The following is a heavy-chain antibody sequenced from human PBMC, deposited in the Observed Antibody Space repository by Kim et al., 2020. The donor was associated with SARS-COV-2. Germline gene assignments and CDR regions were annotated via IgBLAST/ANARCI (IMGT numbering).Heavy chain of an antibody. D-gene: IGHD1-20*01. CDR1: GFSFSAYH. V-gene: IGHV3-23*01. Sequence: GGSLRLSCAASGFSFSAYHMSWARQAPGKGLEWVSAIDSASRTFYADSVRGRFSISRDNSKDTLFLQMNNLRDKDTAVYYCVREIVTGYGGDWGQGTLVTVSS. CDR2: IDSASRT. J-gene: IGHJ4*02. CDR3: VREIVTGYGGD.